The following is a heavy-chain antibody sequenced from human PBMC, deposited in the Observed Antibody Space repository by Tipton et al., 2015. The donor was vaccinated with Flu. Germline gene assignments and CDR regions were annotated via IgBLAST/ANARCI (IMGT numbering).Heavy chain of an antibody. CDR1: GGSISSISHS. CDR3: VRSLSRANWFDP. CDR2: IYYSGNT. Sequence: TLSLTCTVSGGSISSISHSWGWIRQSPGKGLEWIVSIYYSGNTYYNPSLKSRVTISVDTSKNQFSLKLSSVTAADTAVYYCVRSLSRANWFDPCGQGTLVTVSS. D-gene: IGHD3-3*02. V-gene: IGHV4-39*07. J-gene: IGHJ5*02.